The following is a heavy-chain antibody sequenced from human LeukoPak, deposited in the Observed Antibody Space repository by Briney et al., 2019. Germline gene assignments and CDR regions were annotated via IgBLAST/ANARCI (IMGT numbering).Heavy chain of an antibody. Sequence: ASVKVSCKASGYTFTSYYMHWVRQAPGQGLEWMGIINPSGGNTNYAQKLQGRVTMTTDISTSTAYMELRSLRSDDTAVYYCARDHGIVGATESWFDPWGQGTLVTVSS. V-gene: IGHV1-46*01. CDR3: ARDHGIVGATESWFDP. CDR1: GYTFTSYY. D-gene: IGHD1-26*01. J-gene: IGHJ5*02. CDR2: INPSGGNT.